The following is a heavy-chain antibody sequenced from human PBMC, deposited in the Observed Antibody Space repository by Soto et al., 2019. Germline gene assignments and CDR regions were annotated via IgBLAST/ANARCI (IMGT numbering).Heavy chain of an antibody. V-gene: IGHV3-30*18. CDR2: ISYDGSNK. J-gene: IGHJ4*02. Sequence: GGSRRLPCAASGFTFSRYGLRWVRQAPGKGLEGGAVISYDGSNKYYADSVKGRFTIFRDNFKNPLYLQMHCLRAQDTAVYYCAKERASIMGRGATRATDDSGPGPLVTVSS. D-gene: IGHD3-10*01. CDR1: GFTFSRYG. CDR3: AKERASIMGRGATRATDD.